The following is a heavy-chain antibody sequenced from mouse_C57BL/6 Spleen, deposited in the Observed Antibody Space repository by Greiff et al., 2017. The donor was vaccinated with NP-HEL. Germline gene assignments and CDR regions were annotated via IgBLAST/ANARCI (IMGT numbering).Heavy chain of an antibody. CDR1: GYTFTSYW. CDR3: AIERDYYGSSWNYAMDY. Sequence: QVQLQQPGAELVKPGASVKVSCKASGYTFTSYWMHWVKQRPGQGLEWIGRIHPSDSDTNYNQTFKGKATLTVDKSYSTAYMQLSSLTSEDSAVYYCAIERDYYGSSWNYAMDYWGQGTSVTVSS. CDR2: IHPSDSDT. J-gene: IGHJ4*01. V-gene: IGHV1-74*01. D-gene: IGHD1-1*01.